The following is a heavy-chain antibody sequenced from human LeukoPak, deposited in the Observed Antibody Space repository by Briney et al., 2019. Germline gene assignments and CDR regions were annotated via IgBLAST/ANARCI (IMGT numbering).Heavy chain of an antibody. CDR1: GFTVSSNY. CDR2: IFSGGST. CDR3: ARDTPPASGSIYGPHYYGMDV. Sequence: GGSLRLSCAASGFTVSSNYMSWVRQAPGEGLEWVSVIFSGGSTYYADSVKSRFTISRDNSKNTLYLQMNSLRAEDTAVYYCARDTPPASGSIYGPHYYGMDVWGQGTTVTVSS. V-gene: IGHV3-53*01. D-gene: IGHD5-18*01. J-gene: IGHJ6*02.